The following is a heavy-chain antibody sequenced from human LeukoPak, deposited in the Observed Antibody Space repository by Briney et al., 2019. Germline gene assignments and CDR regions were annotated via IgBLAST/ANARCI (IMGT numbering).Heavy chain of an antibody. J-gene: IGHJ5*02. CDR3: ARGGYCSSTSCPAILNWFDP. D-gene: IGHD2-2*01. Sequence: SVKVSYKASGGTFSSYAISWVRQAPGQGLEWMGGIIPIFGTANYAQKFQGRVTITADETTSTAYMELSSLRSEDTAVYYCARGGYCSSTSCPAILNWFDPWGQGTLATVSS. V-gene: IGHV1-69*13. CDR2: IIPIFGTA. CDR1: GGTFSSYA.